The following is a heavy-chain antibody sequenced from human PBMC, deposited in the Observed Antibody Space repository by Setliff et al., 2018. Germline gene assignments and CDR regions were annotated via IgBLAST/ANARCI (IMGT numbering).Heavy chain of an antibody. CDR3: ARDTPHDPVSSNWYRNWFDP. J-gene: IGHJ5*02. Sequence: SETLSLTCSVSGASISSGSNYWSWIRQPAGKGVESIGHILSSGGTNYNPSLKNRVSISLDTSKNQFSLNLNSVTAADTAVYFCARDTPHDPVSSNWYRNWFDPWGQGILVTVSS. V-gene: IGHV4-61*09. D-gene: IGHD6-13*01. CDR1: GASISSGSNY. CDR2: ILSSGGT.